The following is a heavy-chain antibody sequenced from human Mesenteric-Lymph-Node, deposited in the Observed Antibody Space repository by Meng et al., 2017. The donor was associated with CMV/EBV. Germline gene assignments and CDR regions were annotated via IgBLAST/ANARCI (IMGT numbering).Heavy chain of an antibody. CDR3: ARDAIGVGTTTSAFDI. V-gene: IGHV4-4*02. J-gene: IGHJ3*02. D-gene: IGHD1-26*01. CDR1: GAVRGSNG. Sequence: GAVRGSNGGGWVRQPPGKGLEWIGKIFHSGSTNYYPSLKSRVSISLDNSKNQFSLKLSSVTAADTAVYYCARDAIGVGTTTSAFDIWGPGTMVTVSS. CDR2: IFHSGST.